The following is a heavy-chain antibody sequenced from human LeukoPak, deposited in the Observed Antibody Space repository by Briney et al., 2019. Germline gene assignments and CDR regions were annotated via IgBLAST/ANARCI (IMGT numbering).Heavy chain of an antibody. V-gene: IGHV4-59*01. D-gene: IGHD7-27*01. CDR3: ARWGRPNFDY. CDR1: GGSIRGYS. J-gene: IGHJ4*02. CDR2: ISDSGST. Sequence: SETQSLTCTVSGGSIRGYSWSWLRQPPGKGLEWIGYISDSGSTYYNPSLTTRITISLDTSKNQFSLKLSSATAADTAVYYCARWGRPNFDYWGQGTLVTVSS.